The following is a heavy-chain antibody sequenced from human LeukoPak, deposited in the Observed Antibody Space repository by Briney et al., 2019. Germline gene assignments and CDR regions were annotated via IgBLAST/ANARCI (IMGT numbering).Heavy chain of an antibody. CDR3: ARGGGYCSGGSCYALDDAFDI. Sequence: PSETLSLTCTVSGGSISSGSYYWSWIRQPAGKGLEWIGRIYTSGSTHYNPSLKSRVTISVDTSKNQFSLKLSSVTAADTAVYYCARGGGYCSGGSCYALDDAFDIWGQGTMVTVSS. J-gene: IGHJ3*02. V-gene: IGHV4-61*02. D-gene: IGHD2-15*01. CDR2: IYTSGST. CDR1: GGSISSGSYY.